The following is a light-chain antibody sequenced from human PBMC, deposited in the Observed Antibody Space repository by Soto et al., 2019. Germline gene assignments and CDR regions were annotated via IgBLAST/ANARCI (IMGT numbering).Light chain of an antibody. Sequence: QSVLTQPASVSGSPGQSITISCTGTSSDVGGYNYVSWYQQHPGKAPKLMIYEVSNRPSGVSNRFSGSKSGNTASLTISGLPAEDEADYYCSSYTSSSTLFGTGTKLTVL. CDR1: SSDVGGYNY. CDR3: SSYTSSSTL. J-gene: IGLJ1*01. CDR2: EVS. V-gene: IGLV2-14*01.